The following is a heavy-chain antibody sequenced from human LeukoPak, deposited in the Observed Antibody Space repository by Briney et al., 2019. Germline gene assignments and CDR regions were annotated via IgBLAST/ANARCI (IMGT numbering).Heavy chain of an antibody. CDR2: ISDNT. Sequence: GGSLRLSCAVSGFTFSMYAMAWVRQAPGKGLEWVSGISDNTYYADSVRGRFTISRDNSKNTLYLQMNSLRAEDTAVYYCAKGQGSGIYKYYFDYWGQGTLVTVSS. CDR3: AKGQGSGIYKYYFDY. CDR1: GFTFSMYA. V-gene: IGHV3-23*01. D-gene: IGHD3-10*01. J-gene: IGHJ4*02.